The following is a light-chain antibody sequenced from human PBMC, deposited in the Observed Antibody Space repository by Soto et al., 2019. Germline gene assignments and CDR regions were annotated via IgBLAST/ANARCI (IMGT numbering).Light chain of an antibody. CDR1: QSVSSN. CDR2: DAS. CDR3: QQYKKWPRT. V-gene: IGKV3-15*01. J-gene: IGKJ1*01. Sequence: EVVMTQYPATLSVSPGERATLSCRASQSVSSNFAWYQQKPGQAPRLLIYDASTRATGIPARFSGSGSGTEFTLTISSLQSEDFAVYYCQQYKKWPRTFGHGTKV.